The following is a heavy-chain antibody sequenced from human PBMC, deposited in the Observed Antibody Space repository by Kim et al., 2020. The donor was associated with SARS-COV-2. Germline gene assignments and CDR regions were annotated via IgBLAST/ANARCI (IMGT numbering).Heavy chain of an antibody. CDR2: MNPNSGNT. D-gene: IGHD2-2*01. Sequence: ASVKVSCKASGYTFTSYDINWVRQATGQGLEWMGWMNPNSGNTGYAHKFQGRVTMTRNTSISTAYMELSSLRSEDTAVYYCARGVVPAAMIYYDYMDVWGKGTTVTVSS. J-gene: IGHJ6*03. CDR3: ARGVVPAAMIYYDYMDV. V-gene: IGHV1-8*01. CDR1: GYTFTSYD.